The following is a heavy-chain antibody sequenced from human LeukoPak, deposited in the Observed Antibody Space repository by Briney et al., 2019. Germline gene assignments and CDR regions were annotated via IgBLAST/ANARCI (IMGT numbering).Heavy chain of an antibody. J-gene: IGHJ4*02. CDR2: IYHSGST. D-gene: IGHD4-23*01. CDR1: GGSISSGSYY. CDR3: ARAYGGNSHYFEY. V-gene: IGHV4-39*07. Sequence: NASETLSLTCTVSGGSISSGSYYWGWIRQPPGKGLEWIGSIYHSGSTYYNPSLKSRVTISLDMSKNQFSLKLSSVTAADTAVYYCARAYGGNSHYFEYWGQGTLVTVSS.